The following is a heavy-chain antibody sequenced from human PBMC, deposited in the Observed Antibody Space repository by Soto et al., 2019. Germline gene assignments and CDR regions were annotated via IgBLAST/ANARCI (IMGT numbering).Heavy chain of an antibody. CDR2: IYYSGST. D-gene: IGHD3-22*01. V-gene: IGHV4-31*03. Sequence: SETLSLTCTVSGGSISSGGYYWSWIRQHPGKGLEWIGYIYYSGSTYYNPSLKSRVTISVDTSKNQFSLKLSSVTDADTAVYYCARSPPYDSSGYHPVYYGMDVWGQGTTVTVSS. CDR1: GGSISSGGYY. J-gene: IGHJ6*02. CDR3: ARSPPYDSSGYHPVYYGMDV.